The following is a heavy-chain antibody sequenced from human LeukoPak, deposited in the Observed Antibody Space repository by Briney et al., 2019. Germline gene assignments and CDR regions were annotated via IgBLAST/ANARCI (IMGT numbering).Heavy chain of an antibody. J-gene: IGHJ4*02. D-gene: IGHD6-13*01. CDR2: INHSGST. Sequence: PSETLSLTCAVYGGSFSGYYWSWIRQPPGKGLEWIGEINHSGSTNYNPSLKSRVTISVDTSKNQFSLKLSSVTAADTAVYYCARVHSSSWYGAFFDYWGQGTLVTVSS. V-gene: IGHV4-34*01. CDR1: GGSFSGYY. CDR3: ARVHSSSWYGAFFDY.